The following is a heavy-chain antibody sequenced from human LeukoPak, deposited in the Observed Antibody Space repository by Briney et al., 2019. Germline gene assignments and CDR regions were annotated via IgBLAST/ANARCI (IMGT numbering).Heavy chain of an antibody. CDR1: GGSTSSDH. V-gene: IGHV4-59*01. Sequence: SETLSLTCTVSGGSTSSDHWSWVRQPPGKGLEWIGYIYNNGSTKYNPSLKSRVTISVDTSKNQFSLKLTSVTAADTAVYYCARLSIIRGFDYWGQGVLVTASS. CDR3: ARLSIIRGFDY. CDR2: IYNNGST. D-gene: IGHD3-10*01. J-gene: IGHJ4*02.